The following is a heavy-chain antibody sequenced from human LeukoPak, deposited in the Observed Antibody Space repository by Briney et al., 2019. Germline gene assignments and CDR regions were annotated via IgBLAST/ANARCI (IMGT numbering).Heavy chain of an antibody. V-gene: IGHV3-21*01. CDR2: IYARNTYI. CDR1: GFTFSSYS. Sequence: GGSLRLSCAGSGFTFSSYSMNWVRQAPGKGLEWVSSIYARNTYIYYTDSLKGRFTISRDDAKNSLYLQMNSLRAEGTAGYYCARVSRIAYSSSWSLDFWGQGTLVTVSS. CDR3: ARVSRIAYSSSWSLDF. J-gene: IGHJ4*02. D-gene: IGHD6-13*01.